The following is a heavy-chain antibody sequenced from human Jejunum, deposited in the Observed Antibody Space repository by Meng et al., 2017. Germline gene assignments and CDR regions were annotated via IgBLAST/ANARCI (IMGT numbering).Heavy chain of an antibody. Sequence: QVQVQQWGAGLLKPSEPLSLTCAFQGGSFSTYDWSWIRQPPGKGLEWLGQIHHSGSINDNPSLKGRVTMSVDTSRSQISLKLNSVTAADTAVYYCRLAYCVSDCGDYWGQGTLVTVSS. J-gene: IGHJ4*02. CDR3: RLAYCVSDCGDY. D-gene: IGHD2-21*02. CDR1: GGSFSTYD. V-gene: IGHV4-34*01. CDR2: IHHSGSI.